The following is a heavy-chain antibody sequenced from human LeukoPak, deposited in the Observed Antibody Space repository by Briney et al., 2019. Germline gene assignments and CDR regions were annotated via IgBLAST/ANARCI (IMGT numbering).Heavy chain of an antibody. CDR2: IYPGDSDT. CDR1: GYRFTNYW. V-gene: IGHV5-51*01. D-gene: IGHD3-16*01. CDR3: ASGGRNYYYYMDV. Sequence: GESLKISCKASGYRFTNYWIGWVRQMPGKGLEWMGIIYPGDSDTRYSPSFQGQVTISADKSISTAYLQWTSLKASDTAMYYCASGGRNYYYYMDVWGKGTTVTVSS. J-gene: IGHJ6*03.